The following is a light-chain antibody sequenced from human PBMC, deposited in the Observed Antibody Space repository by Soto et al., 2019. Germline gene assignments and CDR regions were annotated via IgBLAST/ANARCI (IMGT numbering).Light chain of an antibody. CDR1: GSNIGSNY. J-gene: IGLJ1*01. V-gene: IGLV1-47*01. CDR2: RNN. CDR3: AAWDDSLSGSYV. Sequence: QSVLTQPPSAYGTPGQRVTISCSGSGSNIGSNYVYWYQQLPGTAPKLLIYRNNQRPSGVPDRFSGSKSGTSASLAISGLRSEDEADYYCAAWDDSLSGSYVFGTGTKVTVL.